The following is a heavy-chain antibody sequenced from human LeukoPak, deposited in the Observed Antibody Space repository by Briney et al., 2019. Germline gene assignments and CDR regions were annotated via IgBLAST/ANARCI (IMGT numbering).Heavy chain of an antibody. CDR1: GYTFTSYD. D-gene: IGHD2-2*01. CDR2: MNPNSGNT. CDR3: ARGLGGYCSSTSCHGPWFDP. J-gene: IGHJ5*02. Sequence: GASVKVSCKASGYTFTSYDINWVRQATGQGLEWMGWMNPNSGNTGYAQKFQGRVTMTRNTSISTAYIELSSLRSEDTAVYYCARGLGGYCSSTSCHGPWFDPWGQGTLVTVSS. V-gene: IGHV1-8*01.